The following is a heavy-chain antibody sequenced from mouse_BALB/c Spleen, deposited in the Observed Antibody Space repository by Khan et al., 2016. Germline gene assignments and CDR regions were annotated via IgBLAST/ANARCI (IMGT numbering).Heavy chain of an antibody. CDR3: VRSWDDGTFPY. CDR1: DSSFIAYF. D-gene: IGHD4-1*01. Sequence: EVQLQESGPELVKPGASVKISCKASDSSFIAYFMNWVMQSHGQSLEWIGRISPYNGDTFYNQNFKGKATLTVDKSSTTAHMELRSLASEDSAVYYCVRSWDDGTFPYWGQGTLVTVS. J-gene: IGHJ3*01. CDR2: ISPYNGDT. V-gene: IGHV1-20*02.